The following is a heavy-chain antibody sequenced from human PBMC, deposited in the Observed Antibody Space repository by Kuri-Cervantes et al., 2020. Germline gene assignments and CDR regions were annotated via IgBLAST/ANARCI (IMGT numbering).Heavy chain of an antibody. D-gene: IGHD3-16*02. V-gene: IGHV4-39*07. J-gene: IGHJ6*02. CDR2: IYYSGST. CDR1: GGSISSSSYY. Sequence: SETLSLTCTVSGGSISSSSYYWGWIRQPPGKGLEWIGSIYYSGSTYYNPSLKSRVTISVDTSKNQFSLKLSSVTAADTAVYYCARAKYDYVWGSYRTTYYYYYGMDVWGQGTTVTVSS. CDR3: ARAKYDYVWGSYRTTYYYYYGMDV.